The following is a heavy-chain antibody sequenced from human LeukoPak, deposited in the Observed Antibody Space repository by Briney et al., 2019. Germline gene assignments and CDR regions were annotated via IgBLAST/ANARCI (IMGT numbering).Heavy chain of an antibody. J-gene: IGHJ6*02. D-gene: IGHD6-19*01. CDR1: GFTFSSYS. CDR2: IRSSSSYV. CDR3: ARDSSGITRYYYYYGMDV. Sequence: GGSLRLSCAASGFTFSSYSMNWVRQAPGKGLEWVSSIRSSSSYVYYADSVKGRFTISRDNAKNSLYLQMNSLRAEDTAVYYCARDSSGITRYYYYYGMDVWGQGTTVTVSS. V-gene: IGHV3-21*01.